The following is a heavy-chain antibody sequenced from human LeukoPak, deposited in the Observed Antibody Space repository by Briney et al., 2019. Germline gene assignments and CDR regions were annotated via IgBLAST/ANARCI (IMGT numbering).Heavy chain of an antibody. J-gene: IGHJ4*02. Sequence: GGSLRLSCAVSGFIFSTNDMTWVRQAPGKGLEWLSSISASGNNAFYADSVKGRFTISRDNSKNTVVLQMDSLRAEDTATYYCAKNTGVWDYWGQGTLVTVSS. CDR2: ISASGNNA. CDR1: GFIFSTND. V-gene: IGHV3-23*01. D-gene: IGHD1-1*01. CDR3: AKNTGVWDY.